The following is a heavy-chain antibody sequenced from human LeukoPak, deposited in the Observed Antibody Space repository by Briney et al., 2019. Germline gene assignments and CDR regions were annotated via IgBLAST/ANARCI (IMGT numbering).Heavy chain of an antibody. D-gene: IGHD2-2*01. J-gene: IGHJ4*02. V-gene: IGHV1-2*02. CDR2: INPNSGGT. Sequence: GASVKVSCKASGYTFTGYYMHWVRQAPGQGLEWMGWINPNSGGTNYAQKFQGRVTMTRDTSISTAYMELSRLRSDDTAVYYCARDLWTNQLLPYYFDYCGQGTLVTVSS. CDR3: ARDLWTNQLLPYYFDY. CDR1: GYTFTGYY.